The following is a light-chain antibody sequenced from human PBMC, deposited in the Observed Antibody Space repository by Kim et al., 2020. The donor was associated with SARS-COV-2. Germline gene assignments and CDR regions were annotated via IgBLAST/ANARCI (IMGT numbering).Light chain of an antibody. J-gene: IGKJ2*01. CDR3: QQSDSVPFT. Sequence: DIQMTQSPPSLSASVGDSITISCRASQGISTFLSWYQQKPGKAPKLLIYSASTLPTGVPSRFSGSGSGTDFSLTINSLQPEDFATYYCQQSDSVPFTFGQGTKLEI. CDR2: SAS. V-gene: IGKV1-39*01. CDR1: QGISTF.